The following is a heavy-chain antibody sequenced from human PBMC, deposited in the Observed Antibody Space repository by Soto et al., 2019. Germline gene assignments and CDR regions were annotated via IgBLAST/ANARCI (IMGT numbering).Heavy chain of an antibody. CDR3: GGTTGWLRFLGGFDY. CDR1: GYTFTSYD. CDR2: MNPNSGNT. D-gene: IGHD3-3*01. V-gene: IGHV1-8*01. J-gene: IGHJ4*02. Sequence: ASVKVSCKASGYTFTSYDINWVRQATGQGLEWMGWMNPNSGNTGYAQKFQGRVTMTRNTSIGTAYMELSSLRPEDTATYFCGGTTGWLRFLGGFDYWGPGTLVTVSS.